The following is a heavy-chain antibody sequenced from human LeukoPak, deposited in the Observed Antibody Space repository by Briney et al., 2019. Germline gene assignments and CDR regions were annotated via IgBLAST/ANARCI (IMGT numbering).Heavy chain of an antibody. CDR3: VRDQGTWEYDY. V-gene: IGHV3-48*03. D-gene: IGHD1-1*01. Sequence: GGSLRLSCAASGFIFSSYEMNWVRQAPGKELEWVSYINSGGSSIYYAVSVRGRFTISRDNAKNSLYLQMNTLRAEDTAVYYCVRDQGTWEYDYWGQGTLVTVSS. CDR1: GFIFSSYE. CDR2: INSGGSSI. J-gene: IGHJ4*02.